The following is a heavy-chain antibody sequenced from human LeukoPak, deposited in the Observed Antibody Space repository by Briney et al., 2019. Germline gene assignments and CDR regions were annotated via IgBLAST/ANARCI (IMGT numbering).Heavy chain of an antibody. CDR1: GFTVSSNY. CDR2: IYSGGST. V-gene: IGHV3-53*01. J-gene: IGHJ4*02. Sequence: PGGSLRLSCAASGFTVSSNYMSWVRQAPGKGLEWVSVIYSGGSTYSADSVKGRFTISRDNAKNSLYLQMNSLRAEDTAVYYCARDRYSYGEVDYWGQGTLVTVSS. D-gene: IGHD5-18*01. CDR3: ARDRYSYGEVDY.